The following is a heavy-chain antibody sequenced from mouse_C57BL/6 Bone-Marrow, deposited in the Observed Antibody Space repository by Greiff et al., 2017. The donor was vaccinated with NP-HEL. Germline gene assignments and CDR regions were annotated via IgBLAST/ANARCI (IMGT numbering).Heavy chain of an antibody. J-gene: IGHJ1*03. D-gene: IGHD1-1*01. Sequence: VQLQQSGPELVKPGASVKIPCKASGYTFPDYNMDWVKQSHGKSLEWIGDINPNNGGTIYNQKFKGKATLTVDKSSSTAYMELRSLTSEDTAVYYCARRPIYYYGSSPYWYFDVWGTGTTVTVSS. CDR2: INPNNGGT. V-gene: IGHV1-18*01. CDR3: ARRPIYYYGSSPYWYFDV. CDR1: GYTFPDYN.